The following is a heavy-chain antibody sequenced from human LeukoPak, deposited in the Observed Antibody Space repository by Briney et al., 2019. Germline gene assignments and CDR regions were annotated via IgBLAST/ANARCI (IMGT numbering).Heavy chain of an antibody. CDR3: ARTLGVSGSYYNY. CDR1: GYTFTSYG. CDR2: ISAYNGNT. D-gene: IGHD1-26*01. J-gene: IGHJ4*02. Sequence: ASVKVSCKASGYTFTSYGISWVRQAPGQGLEWMGWISAYNGNTNYAQKLQGRVTMTTDTSTSTAYVELRSLRSDDTAVYYCARTLGVSGSYYNYWGPGTLVTVSS. V-gene: IGHV1-18*01.